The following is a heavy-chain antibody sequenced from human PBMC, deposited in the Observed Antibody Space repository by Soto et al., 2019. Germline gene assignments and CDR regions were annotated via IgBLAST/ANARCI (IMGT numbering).Heavy chain of an antibody. CDR2: ISGYNGNT. Sequence: QVQLVQSGAEVKKPGASVTVSCKTSGYTFSNYGINWVRQTPGQGLEWMGWISGYNGNTNYAQTVQGRFTMTTDTSTGTVYMELRSLKSDDTAIYYCSRFIMVGGWFDPNYYHGMDVWGQGTTVSVS. J-gene: IGHJ6*02. CDR1: GYTFSNYG. CDR3: SRFIMVGGWFDPNYYHGMDV. V-gene: IGHV1-18*01. D-gene: IGHD6-19*01.